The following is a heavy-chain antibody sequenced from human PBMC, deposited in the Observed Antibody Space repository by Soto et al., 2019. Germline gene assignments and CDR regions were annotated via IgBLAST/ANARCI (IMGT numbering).Heavy chain of an antibody. Sequence: SETLSLTCTVSGGSISSYYWSWIRQPPGKGLEWIGYIYYSGSTNYNPSLKSRVTISVDTSKNQFSLKLSSVTAADTAVYYCARHTDYGDYFDYWGQGTLVTVSS. V-gene: IGHV4-59*01. J-gene: IGHJ4*02. D-gene: IGHD4-17*01. CDR2: IYYSGST. CDR3: ARHTDYGDYFDY. CDR1: GGSISSYY.